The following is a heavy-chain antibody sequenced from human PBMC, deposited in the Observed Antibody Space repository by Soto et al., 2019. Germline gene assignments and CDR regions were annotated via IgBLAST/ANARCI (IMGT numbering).Heavy chain of an antibody. CDR2: INPANGNT. Sequence: QVQLVQSGAEVRKPGASVTVSCKASGYRFTQYAIHWVRQAPGRSLEWLGWINPANGNTKYSEKFQGRVTFTRDTSATTAYMELSSLRSEDAGLYYCARDKITPGGHFYQFGMDVWGQGTTVTVSS. J-gene: IGHJ6*02. CDR1: GYRFTQYA. D-gene: IGHD2-2*01. V-gene: IGHV1-3*01. CDR3: ARDKITPGGHFYQFGMDV.